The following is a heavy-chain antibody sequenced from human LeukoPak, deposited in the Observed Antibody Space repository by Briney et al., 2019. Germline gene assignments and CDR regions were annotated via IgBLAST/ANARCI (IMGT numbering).Heavy chain of an antibody. CDR3: ARQYSGYDREIDY. CDR2: IYYSGST. Sequence: SETLSLTCTVSGGSISSYYWSWIRQPPGKGLEWIGYIYYSGSTNYNPSLKSRVTISVDTSKNQFSLKLSSETAADTAVYYCARQYSGYDREIDYWGQGTLVTVSS. V-gene: IGHV4-59*01. CDR1: GGSISSYY. J-gene: IGHJ4*02. D-gene: IGHD5-12*01.